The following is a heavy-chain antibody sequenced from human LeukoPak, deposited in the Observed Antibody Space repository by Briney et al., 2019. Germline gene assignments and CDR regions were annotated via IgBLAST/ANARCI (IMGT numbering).Heavy chain of an antibody. CDR3: ARDLGRIVVVITTLDY. CDR2: IYSGGST. D-gene: IGHD3-22*01. CDR1: GFTVSSNY. V-gene: IGHV3-66*01. J-gene: IGHJ4*02. Sequence: GGSLRLSCAASGFTVSSNYMSWVRQAPGKGLEWVSVIYSGGSTYYADSVKGRFTISRDNSKNTLYLQMNSLRAEDTAVYYCARDLGRIVVVITTLDYWGQGTLVTVSS.